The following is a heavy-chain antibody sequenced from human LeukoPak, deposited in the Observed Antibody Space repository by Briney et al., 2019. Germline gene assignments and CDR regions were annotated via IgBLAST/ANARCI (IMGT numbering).Heavy chain of an antibody. Sequence: SETLSLTCTVSGGSISSHYWSWIRQPPGKGLEWIGYIYYSGSTNYNPSLKSRVTISVDTSKNKFSLKLSSVTAADTAVYYCARVNYDSSGYYYVRLGAFDIWGQGTMVTVSS. CDR3: ARVNYDSSGYYYVRLGAFDI. J-gene: IGHJ3*02. D-gene: IGHD3-22*01. CDR2: IYYSGST. CDR1: GGSISSHY. V-gene: IGHV4-59*11.